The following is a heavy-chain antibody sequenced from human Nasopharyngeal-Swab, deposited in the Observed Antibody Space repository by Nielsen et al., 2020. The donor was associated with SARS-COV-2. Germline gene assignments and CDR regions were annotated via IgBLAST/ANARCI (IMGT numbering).Heavy chain of an antibody. J-gene: IGHJ4*02. CDR2: INIEGSSA. CDR3: LRGTGNYGDFDC. Sequence: GESLKISCAASGFTFSSYWMHWVRQAPGKGLVWVSRINIEGSSANYADSVKGRFTISKDNAKNTLYLEMNSLRADDTAVYYCLRGTGNYGDFDCWGQGTLVTVSS. V-gene: IGHV3-74*01. D-gene: IGHD4-17*01. CDR1: GFTFSSYW.